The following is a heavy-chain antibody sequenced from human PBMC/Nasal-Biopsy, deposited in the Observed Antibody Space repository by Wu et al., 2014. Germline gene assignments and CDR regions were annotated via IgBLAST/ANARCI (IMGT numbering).Heavy chain of an antibody. Sequence: TLSLTCTVSGGSISSGSYYWSWIRQPAGKGLEWIGRIYTSGSTNYNPSLKSRVTISVDTSKNQFSLKLSSVTAADTAVYYCARDSGSYVMPDWFDPWGQGTLVTVSS. CDR1: GGSISSGSYY. CDR2: IYTSGST. D-gene: IGHD1-26*01. CDR3: ARDSGSYVMPDWFDP. V-gene: IGHV4-61*02. J-gene: IGHJ5*02.